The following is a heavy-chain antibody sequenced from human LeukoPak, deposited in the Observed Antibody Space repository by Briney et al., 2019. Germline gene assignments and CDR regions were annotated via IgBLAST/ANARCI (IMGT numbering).Heavy chain of an antibody. V-gene: IGHV3-23*01. J-gene: IGHJ6*02. D-gene: IGHD3-10*01. CDR2: ISDSGDNT. Sequence: GGSLRLSCAASGSTFSSYAMSWVRQAPGKGLDWVATISDSGDNTYYADSVEGRFTISRDNSKNTLYLQMNSLRDEDTAIYYCAKVPYSDYGSGRPPFMDAWGQGTTVAISS. CDR3: AKVPYSDYGSGRPPFMDA. CDR1: GSTFSSYA.